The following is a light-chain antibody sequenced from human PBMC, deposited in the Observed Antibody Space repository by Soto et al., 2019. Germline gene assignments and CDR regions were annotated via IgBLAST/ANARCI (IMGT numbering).Light chain of an antibody. J-gene: IGLJ3*02. V-gene: IGLV4-69*01. CDR2: LNSDGSH. CDR3: QTWGTGAWV. Sequence: QSVLTQSPSASASLGASVKLTCTLSSGHSSYAIAWYQQQPEKGPRYSMNLNSDGSHSKGDGIPDRFSGSSSGAEHYLTISSLQSEDEADYYCQTWGTGAWVFGGGTKLTVL. CDR1: SGHSSYA.